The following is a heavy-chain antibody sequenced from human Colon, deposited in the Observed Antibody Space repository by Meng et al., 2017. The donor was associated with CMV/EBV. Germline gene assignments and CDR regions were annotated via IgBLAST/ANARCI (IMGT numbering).Heavy chain of an antibody. CDR1: GFSFSDYE. CDR2: ISSSGDTR. Sequence: GESLKISCVASGFSFSDYEMNWVRQAPGKGLEWISSISSSGDTRYYADSVKGRFTISRDNAKNSLYLQMHSLKSEDTGMYYCIWHTTTSCYFDLWGPGTLVTVSS. V-gene: IGHV3-48*03. CDR3: IWHTTTSCYFDL. D-gene: IGHD2-2*01. J-gene: IGHJ4*03.